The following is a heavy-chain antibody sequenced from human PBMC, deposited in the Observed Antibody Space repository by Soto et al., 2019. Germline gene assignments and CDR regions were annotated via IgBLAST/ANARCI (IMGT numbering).Heavy chain of an antibody. CDR3: AKDGDYGDYMVDY. Sequence: QAGGSLRLSCAASGFTFSSYGMHWVRQAPGKGLEWVAVISYDGSNKYYADSVKGRFTISRDNSKNTLYLQMNSLRAEDTAVYYCAKDGDYGDYMVDYWGQGTLVTVSS. V-gene: IGHV3-30*18. CDR2: ISYDGSNK. D-gene: IGHD4-17*01. CDR1: GFTFSSYG. J-gene: IGHJ4*02.